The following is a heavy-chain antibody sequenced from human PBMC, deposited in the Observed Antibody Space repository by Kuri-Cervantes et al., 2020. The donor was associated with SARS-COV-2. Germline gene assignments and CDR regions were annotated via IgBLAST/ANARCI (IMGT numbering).Heavy chain of an antibody. V-gene: IGHV5-51*01. CDR3: ARRGVPAVMDYYYYGMDV. J-gene: IGHJ6*02. Sequence: GGSLRLSCKGSGYSFTSYWIGWVRQMPGKGLEWMGIIYPGDSDTRYSPSFQGQVTISADKSISTAYLQWSSLKVSDTAMYFCARRGVPAVMDYYYYGMDVWGQGTTVTVSS. CDR2: IYPGDSDT. D-gene: IGHD2-2*01. CDR1: GYSFTSYW.